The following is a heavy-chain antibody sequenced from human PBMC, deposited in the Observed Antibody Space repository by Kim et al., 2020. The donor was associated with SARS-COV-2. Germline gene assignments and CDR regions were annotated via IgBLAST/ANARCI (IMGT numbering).Heavy chain of an antibody. V-gene: IGHV3-74*01. CDR3: GAVVVTATRYVLEP. J-gene: IGHJ5*02. CDR1: GFTFSRYW. Sequence: GGSLRLSCAASGFTFSRYWMHWVRQAPGKGLVWVSRIDSDGSNPNYADSLKGRFTISRDNAKNTLYLQMNSLRAEDTAVYYCGAVVVTATRYVLEPWGQGTLVIVSS. CDR2: IDSDGSNP. D-gene: IGHD2-21*02.